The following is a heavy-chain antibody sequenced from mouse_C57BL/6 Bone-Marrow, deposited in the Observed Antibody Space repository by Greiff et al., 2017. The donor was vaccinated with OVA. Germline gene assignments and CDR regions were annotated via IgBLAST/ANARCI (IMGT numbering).Heavy chain of an antibody. CDR3: ARVYYYGSSPPFAY. Sequence: DVKLVESGGGLVKPGGSLKLSCAASGFTFSDYGMHWVRQAPEKGLEWVAYISSGSSTIYYADTVKGRFTISRDNAKNTLFLQTTSLRSEDTAMYYCARVYYYGSSPPFAYWGQGTLVTVSA. D-gene: IGHD1-1*01. V-gene: IGHV5-17*01. CDR2: ISSGSSTI. J-gene: IGHJ3*01. CDR1: GFTFSDYG.